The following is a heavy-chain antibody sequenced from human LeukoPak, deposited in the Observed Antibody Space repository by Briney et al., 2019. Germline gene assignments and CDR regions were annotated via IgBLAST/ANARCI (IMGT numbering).Heavy chain of an antibody. D-gene: IGHD2-8*02. J-gene: IGHJ4*02. CDR3: VGGYDPHY. CDR2: INSDGSDT. CDR1: GFTFSNFW. Sequence: PGGSLRLSCAASGFTFSNFWMHWVRQAPGKGLVWVSRINSDGSDTSYADSVKGRLTISRDNAKNTLYLQMNSLRAEDTAIYYCVGGYDPHYWGQGTLVTVSS. V-gene: IGHV3-74*01.